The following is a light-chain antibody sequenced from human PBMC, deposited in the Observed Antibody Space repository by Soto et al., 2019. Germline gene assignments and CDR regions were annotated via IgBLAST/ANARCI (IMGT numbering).Light chain of an antibody. CDR3: ETWDSNSVV. V-gene: IGLV4-60*02. J-gene: IGLJ2*01. CDR2: LEGSGSY. Sequence: QSVLTQSSSASASLGSSVKRTCTLSSGHSSYIIAWHQQQPGKAPRYLMKLEGSGSYNKGSGVPDRFSGSSSGADRYLTISHLQFEDEADYYCETWDSNSVVFGGGTKVTVL. CDR1: SGHSSYI.